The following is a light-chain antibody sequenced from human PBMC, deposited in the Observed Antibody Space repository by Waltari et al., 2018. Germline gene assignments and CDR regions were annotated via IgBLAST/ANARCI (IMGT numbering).Light chain of an antibody. J-gene: IGKJ2*01. CDR3: QQSRA. V-gene: IGKV3-20*01. CDR2: GAS. Sequence: EIVLTXSPGTLSLSPGERATLSCRASQSVSSSYLAWYQQKPGQAPRLLIYGASSRATGIPDXFSGSGSGTDFTLTISRLEPEDFAVYYCQQSRAXGQGTKLGIK. CDR1: QSVSSSY.